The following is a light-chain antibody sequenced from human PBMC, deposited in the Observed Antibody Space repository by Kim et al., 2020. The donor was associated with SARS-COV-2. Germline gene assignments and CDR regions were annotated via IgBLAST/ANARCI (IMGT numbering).Light chain of an antibody. CDR1: RLRNKY. Sequence: SYELTQPPSVSVSPGQTASITCSGDRLRNKYISWYQQKPGQSPILVIYQDVKRPSGIPERFSGSNPGDTATLTISGTQAMDEADYYCQAWDSATVVFGGWTRLTVL. J-gene: IGLJ3*02. V-gene: IGLV3-1*01. CDR2: QDV. CDR3: QAWDSATVV.